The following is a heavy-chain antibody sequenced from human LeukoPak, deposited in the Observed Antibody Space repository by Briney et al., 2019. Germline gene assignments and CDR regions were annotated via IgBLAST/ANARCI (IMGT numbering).Heavy chain of an antibody. J-gene: IGHJ3*02. D-gene: IGHD2-2*02. Sequence: AGGSLRLSCAASGFTFSSYAMSWVRQAPGKGLEWVSAISGSGGSTYYADSVKGRFTISRDNSKNTLYLQMNSLRAEDTAVYYCARRLYGGFGAFDIWGQGTMVTVSS. V-gene: IGHV3-23*01. CDR2: ISGSGGST. CDR1: GFTFSSYA. CDR3: ARRLYGGFGAFDI.